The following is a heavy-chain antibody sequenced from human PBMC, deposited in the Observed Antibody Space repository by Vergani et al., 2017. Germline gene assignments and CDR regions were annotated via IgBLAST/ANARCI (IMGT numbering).Heavy chain of an antibody. V-gene: IGHV3-21*01. CDR3: ARDLPPYSSGPLAY. CDR1: GFTFSSYS. CDR2: ISSSSSYI. Sequence: EVQLVESGGGLVKPGGSLRLSCAASGFTFSSYSMDWVRQAPGKGLEWVSTISSSSSYIYYADSVKGRFTISRDNAKNSLYLQMNSLRAEDTAVYYCARDLPPYSSGPLAYWGQGTLVTVSS. D-gene: IGHD6-19*01. J-gene: IGHJ4*02.